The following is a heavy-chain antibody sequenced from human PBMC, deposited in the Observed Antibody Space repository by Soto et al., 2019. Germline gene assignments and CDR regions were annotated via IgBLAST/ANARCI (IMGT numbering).Heavy chain of an antibody. J-gene: IGHJ4*02. CDR1: GDTFTDYY. V-gene: IGHV1-46*01. Sequence: QVQLMQSGAEVKKPGASVKVSCKASGDTFTDYYIHWVRQAPGQGLEWMGTVNPSGGHTTYAQHFLGRVTMTRDTSTSTLYMELTSLTSDDTAIYSRGGHVVVVTAALDYWGQGTLVTVSS. CDR3: GGHVVVVTAALDY. D-gene: IGHD2-21*02. CDR2: VNPSGGHT.